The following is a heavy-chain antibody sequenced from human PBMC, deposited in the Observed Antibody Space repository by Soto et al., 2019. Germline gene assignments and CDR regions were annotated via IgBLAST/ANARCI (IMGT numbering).Heavy chain of an antibody. CDR3: ARHYDSSGYYYGYFDY. CDR2: IYYSGST. Sequence: ETLSLTCTVSGGSISSSSYYWGWIRQPPGKGLEWIGSIYYSGSTYYNPSLKSRVTISVDTSKNQFSLKLSSVTAADTAVYYCARHYDSSGYYYGYFDYWGQGTLVTVSS. D-gene: IGHD3-22*01. J-gene: IGHJ4*02. CDR1: GGSISSSSYY. V-gene: IGHV4-39*01.